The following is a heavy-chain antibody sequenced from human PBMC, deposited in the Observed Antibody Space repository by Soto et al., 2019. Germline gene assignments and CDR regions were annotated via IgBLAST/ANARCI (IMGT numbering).Heavy chain of an antibody. CDR1: GGSINSGGYY. CDR2: IFYSGST. J-gene: IGHJ4*02. V-gene: IGHV4-31*03. CDR3: ARDFRRRYFDV. Sequence: PSETLSLTCTVSGGSINSGGYYWTWIRQHPGQGLEWIGYIFYSGSTYNNPSLKSRLTISVDTSKNQFSLKLSSVTAADTAVYYGARDFRRRYFDVWGKGIPVPVYS.